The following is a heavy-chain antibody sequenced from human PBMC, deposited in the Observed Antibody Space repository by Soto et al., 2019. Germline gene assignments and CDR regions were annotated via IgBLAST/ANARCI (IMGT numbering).Heavy chain of an antibody. CDR1: GGTFSNSG. CDR3: ARAPILVSVTLHENYFDS. CDR2: IIPIFDTT. D-gene: IGHD2-21*02. Sequence: QLHLVQSGAEVKKPGSSLKVSCKASGGTFSNSGISWVRQAPGQGLEWMGGIIPIFDTTNYAQKLQGRITIISDESTNTIYMELNHLRSADKGVYYWARAPILVSVTLHENYFDSWGQGTLVTVSS. J-gene: IGHJ4*02. V-gene: IGHV1-69*01.